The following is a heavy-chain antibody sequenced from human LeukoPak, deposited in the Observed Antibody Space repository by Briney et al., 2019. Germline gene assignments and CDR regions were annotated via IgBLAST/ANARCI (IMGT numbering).Heavy chain of an antibody. Sequence: SETLSLTCTVSGGSISSSSYYWGWIRQPPGKGLEWIGSIYYSGSTYYNPSLKSRVTISVDTSKNQFSLKLSSVTAADTAVYYCARDLNYYYYYMDVWGKGTTVTVSS. CDR3: ARDLNYYYYYMDV. V-gene: IGHV4-39*07. CDR2: IYYSGST. J-gene: IGHJ6*03. CDR1: GGSISSSSYY.